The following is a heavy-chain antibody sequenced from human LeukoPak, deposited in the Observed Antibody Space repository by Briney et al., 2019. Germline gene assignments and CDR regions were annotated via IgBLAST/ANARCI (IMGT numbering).Heavy chain of an antibody. Sequence: GGSLRLSCAASGFTFSDYYMSWIRQAPGKGLEWVSYISSSGSTIYYADSVKGRFTISGDNAKNSLYLQMNSLRAEDTAVYYCARDSLFGSADFDYWGQGTLVTVSS. J-gene: IGHJ4*02. D-gene: IGHD3-3*01. CDR3: ARDSLFGSADFDY. V-gene: IGHV3-11*01. CDR2: ISSSGSTI. CDR1: GFTFSDYY.